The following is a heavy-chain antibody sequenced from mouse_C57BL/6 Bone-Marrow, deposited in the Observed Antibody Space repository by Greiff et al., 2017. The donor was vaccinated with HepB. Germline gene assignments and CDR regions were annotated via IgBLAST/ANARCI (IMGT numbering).Heavy chain of an antibody. CDR2: ISDGGSYT. Sequence: EVMLVESGGGLVKPGGSLKLSCAASGFTFSSYAMSWVRQTPEKRLEWVATISDGGSYTYYPDNVKGRFTISRDNAKNNLYLQMSHLKSEDTAMYYCARVYDGYYEDFAYWGQGTLVTVSA. CDR1: GFTFSSYA. V-gene: IGHV5-4*03. D-gene: IGHD2-3*01. CDR3: ARVYDGYYEDFAY. J-gene: IGHJ3*01.